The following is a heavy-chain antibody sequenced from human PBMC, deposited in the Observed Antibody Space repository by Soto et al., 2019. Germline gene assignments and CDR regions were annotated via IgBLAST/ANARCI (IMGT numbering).Heavy chain of an antibody. CDR3: SRDDSDWFFT. Sequence: EVQLVESGGGLVQPGGSLKLSCAASGFTFGASALQWVRQASGKGLEWLGRIGSKGVTYAKADAASVKTRFTISRDDSKNTAYLQTQSLQRVDTAVDYCSRDDSDWFFTGGRGPLVTVSS. J-gene: IGHJ4*02. CDR1: GFTFGASA. D-gene: IGHD3-9*01. V-gene: IGHV3-73*02. CDR2: IGSKGVTYAK.